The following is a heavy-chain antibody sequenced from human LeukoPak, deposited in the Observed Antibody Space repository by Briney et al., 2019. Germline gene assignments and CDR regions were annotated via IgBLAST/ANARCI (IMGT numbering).Heavy chain of an antibody. D-gene: IGHD1-26*01. V-gene: IGHV4-39*01. CDR2: VYYSGSN. J-gene: IGHJ5*02. CDR3: ARGGVGWEQRNWFDP. Sequence: SETLSLTCTVSDGSISSSNYYWGWIRQPPGKGLEWIGSVYYSGSNHYNPSLKSRLTISVDTSKNQFSLKLSSVTAADTAVYYCARGGVGWEQRNWFDPWGQGTLVTASS. CDR1: DGSISSSNYY.